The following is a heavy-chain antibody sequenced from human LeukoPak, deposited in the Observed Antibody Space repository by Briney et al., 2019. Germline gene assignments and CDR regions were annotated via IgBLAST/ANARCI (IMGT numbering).Heavy chain of an antibody. CDR2: IYTSGST. D-gene: IGHD6-13*01. J-gene: IGHJ6*03. Sequence: PSETLSLTCTVSGGSISSYYWSWIRQPAGKGLEWIGRIYTSGSTNYNPSLKSRVTMSVDTPKNQFSLKLSSVTAADTAVYYCARTTEAHSWRTRYYDYYMDVWGKGTTVTVSS. CDR1: GGSISSYY. CDR3: ARTTEAHSWRTRYYDYYMDV. V-gene: IGHV4-4*07.